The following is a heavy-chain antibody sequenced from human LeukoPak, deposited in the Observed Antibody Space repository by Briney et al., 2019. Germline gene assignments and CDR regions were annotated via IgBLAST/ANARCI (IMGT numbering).Heavy chain of an antibody. CDR2: VNHSGST. Sequence: PSETLSLTCAVYGGSFSGYYWSWIRQPPGKGLEWIGEVNHSGSTNYNPSLKSRVTISVDTSKNQFSLKLSSVTAADTAVYYCARGALWFGDRGWFDPWGQGTLVTVSP. J-gene: IGHJ5*02. CDR1: GGSFSGYY. D-gene: IGHD3-10*01. V-gene: IGHV4-34*01. CDR3: ARGALWFGDRGWFDP.